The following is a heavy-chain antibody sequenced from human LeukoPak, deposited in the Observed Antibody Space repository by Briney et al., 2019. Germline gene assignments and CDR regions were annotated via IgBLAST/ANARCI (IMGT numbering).Heavy chain of an antibody. J-gene: IGHJ4*02. CDR1: GFTFSSYA. D-gene: IGHD2-15*01. Sequence: PPGGSLRPSCAASGFTFSSYAMSWVRQAPGKGLEWVSGISGSGYNTFNADSLKGRFTISRDNSRNTLYLQMNSLRAEDTAVYYCAKQNGAAVISHFDYWGQGTLVTVSS. CDR3: AKQNGAAVISHFDY. CDR2: ISGSGYNT. V-gene: IGHV3-23*01.